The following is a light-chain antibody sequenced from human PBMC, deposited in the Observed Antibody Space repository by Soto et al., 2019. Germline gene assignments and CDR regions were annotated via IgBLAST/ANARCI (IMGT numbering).Light chain of an antibody. J-gene: IGKJ5*01. CDR1: QSFSSN. CDR2: GAS. CDR3: QKYNNWPPIT. V-gene: IGKV3-15*01. Sequence: EIVMTQSPATLSVSPGEIATLSCRASQSFSSNLAWYQQKPGQTPRLLIYGASTRATGIPARFSGSGSGTKFTITISSRQSEDFAVYYCQKYNNWPPITFGQGTRLEIK.